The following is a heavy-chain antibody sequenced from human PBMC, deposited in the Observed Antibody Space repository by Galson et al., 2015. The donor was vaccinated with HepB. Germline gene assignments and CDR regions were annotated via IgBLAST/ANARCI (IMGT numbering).Heavy chain of an antibody. CDR2: MYFSG. J-gene: IGHJ4*02. V-gene: IGHV4-39*07. D-gene: IGHD3-3*01. CDR3: AREIPPSDDFWSGYYTGYFDS. Sequence: LSLTCTVSGGSISSSNDYWGWIRQPPGKGLEWIGNMYFSGPSLKSRVIILVDTSKNQFSLKLSSVTAADTAIYFCAREIPPSDDFWSGYYTGYFDSWGQGMLVTVSS. CDR1: GGSISSSNDY.